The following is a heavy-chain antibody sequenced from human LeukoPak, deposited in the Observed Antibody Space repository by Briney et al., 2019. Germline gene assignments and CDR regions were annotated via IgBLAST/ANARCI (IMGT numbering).Heavy chain of an antibody. CDR1: GGSISSGDFY. Sequence: SETLSLTCTVSGGSISSGDFYWSWIRQPPGKGLEWIGYIYHSGTTFYNPSLKSRVTISVDTSKNQFSLKLNSVTAADTAVYYCARVGSKFPYWYFDLWGRGTLVTAFS. CDR2: IYHSGTT. J-gene: IGHJ2*01. D-gene: IGHD6-25*01. CDR3: ARVGSKFPYWYFDL. V-gene: IGHV4-30-4*01.